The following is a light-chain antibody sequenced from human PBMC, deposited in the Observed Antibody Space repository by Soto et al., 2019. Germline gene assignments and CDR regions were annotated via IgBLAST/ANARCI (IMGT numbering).Light chain of an antibody. V-gene: IGLV2-18*01. J-gene: IGLJ1*01. CDR3: SLYSSNGSLI. CDR1: TTDIDNYDS. CDR2: DVN. Sequence: SVLTQPPSVSGSPGQSVTISCTATTTDIDNYDSVSWYQQAPGTAPKLIIYDVNNRPPGAPDRFSGSTSGYTASLTISGLQAEDETDYFCSLYSSNGSLIFGPGTRSPS.